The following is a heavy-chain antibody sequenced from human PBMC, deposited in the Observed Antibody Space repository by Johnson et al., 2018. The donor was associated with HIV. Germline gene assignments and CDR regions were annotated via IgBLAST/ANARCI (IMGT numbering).Heavy chain of an antibody. J-gene: IGHJ3*02. Sequence: VQLVESGGGLVQPGGSLRLSCAASGFTFSSYWMSWVRQAPGKGLEWVANIKQDGSEKYYVDSVKGRFTISRDNAKNSLYLQMNSLRAEDTAVYYCASPLPTGTTALESFDIWGQGTMVTVSS. D-gene: IGHD1-7*01. CDR3: ASPLPTGTTALESFDI. CDR2: IKQDGSEK. CDR1: GFTFSSYW. V-gene: IGHV3-7*01.